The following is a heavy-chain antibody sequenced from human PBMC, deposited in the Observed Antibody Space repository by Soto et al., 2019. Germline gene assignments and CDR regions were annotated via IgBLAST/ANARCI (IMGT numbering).Heavy chain of an antibody. CDR3: ARVPLGDYAFDI. CDR1: GFTFSSYG. Sequence: GGSLRLSCAASGFTFSSYGMHWVRQAPGKGLEWVAVIWYDGSNKYYADSVKGRFTISRDNSKNTLYLQMNSLRAEDTAVYYCARVPLGDYAFDIWGQGTMVTVSS. D-gene: IGHD1-26*01. V-gene: IGHV3-33*01. J-gene: IGHJ3*02. CDR2: IWYDGSNK.